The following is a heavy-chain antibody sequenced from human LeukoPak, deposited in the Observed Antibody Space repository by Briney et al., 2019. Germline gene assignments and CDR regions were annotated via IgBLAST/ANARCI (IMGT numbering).Heavy chain of an antibody. J-gene: IGHJ6*02. CDR1: GFTFSSYD. D-gene: IGHD5-18*01. CDR2: IGTAGDT. V-gene: IGHV3-13*01. Sequence: GGSLRLSCAASGFTFSSYDMHWVRQATGKGLEWVPAIGTAGDTYYPGSVKGRFTISRENAKNSLYLQMNSLRAGDTAVYYCARGIQLSYYYGMDVWGQGTTVTVSS. CDR3: ARGIQLSYYYGMDV.